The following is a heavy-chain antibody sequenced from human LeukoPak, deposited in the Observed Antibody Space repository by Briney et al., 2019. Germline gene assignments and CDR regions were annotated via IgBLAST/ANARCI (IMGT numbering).Heavy chain of an antibody. J-gene: IGHJ5*02. CDR3: ARAPVPYDRSRTDYRFDP. CDR2: IYYSGST. V-gene: IGHV4-59*01. CDR1: RGSISSYY. Sequence: SETLSLTCSLSRGSISSYYGSCIPGTPGQKVGWSCYIYYSGSTNYNPSPKSRVTISLDTSKRPCSRTLNSVTSADTAVHYCARAPVPYDRSRTDYRFDPWGQGTLVTVAS. D-gene: IGHD2-2*01.